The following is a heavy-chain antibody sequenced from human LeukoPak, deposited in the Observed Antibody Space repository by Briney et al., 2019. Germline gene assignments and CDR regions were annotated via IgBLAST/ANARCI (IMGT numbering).Heavy chain of an antibody. J-gene: IGHJ6*03. V-gene: IGHV3-73*01. CDR2: IRSKANSYAT. D-gene: IGHD2-8*01. Sequence: GGSLKLSCAASGFTFIGSAMHWVRQASGKGLEWVGRIRSKANSYATVYAASVKGRFTISRDDSKNTAYLQMNSLKTEDTAVYYCTRSGCTNGVCQDYYYYYYMDVWGKGTTVTVSS. CDR1: GFTFIGSA. CDR3: TRSGCTNGVCQDYYYYYYMDV.